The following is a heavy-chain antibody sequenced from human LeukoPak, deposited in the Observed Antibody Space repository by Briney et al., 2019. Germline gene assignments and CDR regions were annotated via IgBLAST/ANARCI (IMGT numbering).Heavy chain of an antibody. D-gene: IGHD6-6*01. V-gene: IGHV1-69*04. Sequence: SVKVSCKASGGTFSSYAIGWVRQAPGQGLEWMGRIIPILGIANYAQKFQGRVTITADKSTSTAYMELSSLRSEDTAVYYCAISVSSAPYWYFDLWGRGTLVTVSS. CDR3: AISVSSAPYWYFDL. CDR2: IIPILGIA. CDR1: GGTFSSYA. J-gene: IGHJ2*01.